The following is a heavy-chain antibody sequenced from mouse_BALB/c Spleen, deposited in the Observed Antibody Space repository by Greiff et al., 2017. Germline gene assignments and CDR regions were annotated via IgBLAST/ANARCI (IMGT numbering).Heavy chain of an antibody. Sequence: EVKLVESGGGLVQPGGSLKLSCAASGFTFSSYGMSWVRQTPDKRLELVATINSNGGSTYYPDSVKGRFTISRDNAKNTLYLQMSSLKSEDTAMYYCARGGSYPYYFDYWGQGTTLTVSS. CDR1: GFTFSSYG. CDR3: ARGGSYPYYFDY. J-gene: IGHJ2*01. CDR2: INSNGGST. D-gene: IGHD2-10*01. V-gene: IGHV5-6-3*01.